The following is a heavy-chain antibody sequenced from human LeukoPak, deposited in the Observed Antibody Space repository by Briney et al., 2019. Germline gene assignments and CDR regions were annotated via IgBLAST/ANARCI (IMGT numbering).Heavy chain of an antibody. CDR1: GGSISSGSYY. J-gene: IGHJ3*02. CDR2: IYTSGST. Sequence: SQTLSLTCTVSGGSISSGSYYWSWIRQPAGKGLEWIGRIYTSGSTNYNPSLKSRVTMSVDTSKNQFSLKLSSVTAADTAVYYCARDFRSSWYGYNDAFDIWGQGTMVTVSS. V-gene: IGHV4-61*02. CDR3: ARDFRSSWYGYNDAFDI. D-gene: IGHD6-13*01.